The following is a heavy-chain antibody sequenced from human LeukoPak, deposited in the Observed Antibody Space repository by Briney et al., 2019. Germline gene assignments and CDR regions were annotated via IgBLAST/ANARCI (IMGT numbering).Heavy chain of an antibody. J-gene: IGHJ2*01. CDR3: ARGPHGSGSYYTSDWYFDL. Sequence: GASVKVSCKPSGYTFTSYDINWVRQATGQGLEWMGWMNPNSGNTGYAQKFQGRVTMTRSTSISTAYMELSSLRSEDTAVYYCARGPHGSGSYYTSDWYFDLWGRGTLVTVSS. CDR2: MNPNSGNT. V-gene: IGHV1-8*01. D-gene: IGHD3-10*01. CDR1: GYTFTSYD.